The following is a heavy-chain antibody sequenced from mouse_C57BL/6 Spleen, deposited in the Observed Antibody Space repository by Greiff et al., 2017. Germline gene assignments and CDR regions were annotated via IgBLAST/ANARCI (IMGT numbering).Heavy chain of an antibody. Sequence: VQLQQSGPELVKPGASVKIPCKASGYTFTDYNMDWVKQSHGKSLEWIGDINPNNGGTIYNQKFKGKATLTVDKSSSTAYMELRSLTSEDTAVYYCARTSTMVTHFDYWGQGTTLTVSS. J-gene: IGHJ2*01. CDR1: GYTFTDYN. CDR2: INPNNGGT. D-gene: IGHD2-2*01. V-gene: IGHV1-18*01. CDR3: ARTSTMVTHFDY.